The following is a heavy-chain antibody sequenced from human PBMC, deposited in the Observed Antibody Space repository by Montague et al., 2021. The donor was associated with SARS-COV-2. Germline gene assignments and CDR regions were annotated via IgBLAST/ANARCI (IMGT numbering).Heavy chain of an antibody. V-gene: IGHV4-4*08. CDR3: ATLTQSNGDF. CDR1: SDSINSYY. CDR2: VYSSGTT. Sequence: SETLSLTCTVSSDSINSYYWGWIRQPPGKRLEWLGYVYSSGTTNYNPSLNSRIAISVDTSKNQFPLRLDSVTAADTAIYYCATLTQSNGDFWGQGALVIVSS. J-gene: IGHJ4*02. D-gene: IGHD4/OR15-4a*01.